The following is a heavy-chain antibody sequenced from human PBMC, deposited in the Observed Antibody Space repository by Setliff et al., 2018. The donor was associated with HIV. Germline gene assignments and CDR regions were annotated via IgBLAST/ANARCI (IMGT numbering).Heavy chain of an antibody. CDR1: GGSITSYY. Sequence: SETLSLTCTVSGGSITSYYWNWIRQPAGKGLEWIGRIYSSGSTNHNPSLKSRVTMSVDTSKNQFSLSLSSVTAADTAVYFCARDPGYTSGSTFHFDYWGQGTLVTV. J-gene: IGHJ4*02. CDR3: ARDPGYTSGSTFHFDY. CDR2: IYSSGST. V-gene: IGHV4-4*07. D-gene: IGHD5-18*01.